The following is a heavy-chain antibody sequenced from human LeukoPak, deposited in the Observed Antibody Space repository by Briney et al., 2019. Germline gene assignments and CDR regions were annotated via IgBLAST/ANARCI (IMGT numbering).Heavy chain of an antibody. Sequence: GGSLRLSCAASGFTFSGYWMSWVRQAPGKGLECVANIKEDGSEKYYVDSVKGRFTISRDNAENSLFLQTNSLRAEDTAVYYCGRGHYGDYAWGQGTLVIVSS. J-gene: IGHJ5*02. V-gene: IGHV3-7*01. D-gene: IGHD4-17*01. CDR1: GFTFSGYW. CDR2: IKEDGSEK. CDR3: GRGHYGDYA.